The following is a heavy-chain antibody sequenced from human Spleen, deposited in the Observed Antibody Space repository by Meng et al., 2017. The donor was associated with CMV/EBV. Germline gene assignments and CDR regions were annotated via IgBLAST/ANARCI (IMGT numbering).Heavy chain of an antibody. CDR1: GFTFSSYA. D-gene: IGHD3-3*01. CDR3: ARGGYDFWTGFYWNY. Sequence: GGSLRLSCATSGFTFSSYAMDWVRQAPGKGLEWVSVIYSAGSTYYADSVKGRFTISRDIFKNTLYLQMNSLRAEDTAVYYCARGGYDFWTGFYWNYWGQGTLVTVSS. CDR2: IYSAGST. V-gene: IGHV3-53*01. J-gene: IGHJ4*02.